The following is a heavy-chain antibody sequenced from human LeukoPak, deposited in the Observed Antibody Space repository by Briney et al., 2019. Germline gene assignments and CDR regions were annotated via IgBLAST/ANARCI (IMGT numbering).Heavy chain of an antibody. CDR1: GFTFSSYW. CDR3: AKDHPYSSSADY. Sequence: GGSLRLSCAASGFTFSSYWMHWVRQAPGKGLVWVSRINSDGSSTSYADSVKGRFTISRDNSKNTLYLQMNSLRAEDTAVYYCAKDHPYSSSADYWGQGTLVTVSS. CDR2: INSDGSST. V-gene: IGHV3-74*01. J-gene: IGHJ4*02. D-gene: IGHD6-13*01.